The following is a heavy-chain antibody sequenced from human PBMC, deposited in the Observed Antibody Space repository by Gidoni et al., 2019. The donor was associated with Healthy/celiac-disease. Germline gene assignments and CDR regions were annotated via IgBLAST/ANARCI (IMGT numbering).Heavy chain of an antibody. D-gene: IGHD2-21*01. CDR1: GGSISSSSYY. J-gene: IGHJ4*02. Sequence: QLQLQESGPGLVKPSETLSLTCTVSGGSISSSSYYWGWIRQPPGKGLEWIGSIYYSGSTYYNPSLKSRVTISVDTSKNQFSLKLSSVTAADTAVYYCARLGVGAINILWWSTFDYWGQGTLVTVSS. CDR2: IYYSGST. V-gene: IGHV4-39*01. CDR3: ARLGVGAINILWWSTFDY.